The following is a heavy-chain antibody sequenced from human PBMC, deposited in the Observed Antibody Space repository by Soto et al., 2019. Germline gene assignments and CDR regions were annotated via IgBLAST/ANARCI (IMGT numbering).Heavy chain of an antibody. CDR2: ICYSGST. J-gene: IGHJ5*02. CDR3: ARGWDCSGASCYVFDP. V-gene: IGHV4-31*03. Sequence: SETVSLTCTVSGVSISGGGYYWSWISQHPRNGLEWIGYICYSGSTYYNPSLKSRVSVSVDTSKSQFSLKLSYVTAADTAVYYRARGWDCSGASCYVFDPWGQGTLVAASS. D-gene: IGHD2-15*01. CDR1: GVSISGGGYY.